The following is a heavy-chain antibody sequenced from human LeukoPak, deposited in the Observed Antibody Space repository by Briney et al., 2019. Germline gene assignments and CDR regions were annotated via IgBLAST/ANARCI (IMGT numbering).Heavy chain of an antibody. J-gene: IGHJ6*02. CDR3: ARDIMTTDDYYYGMDV. CDR1: GFTFSSHW. D-gene: IGHD3-16*01. Sequence: PGGSLRLSCAASGFTFSSHWMHWVRQAPGKGLVWVSRINSDGSSISYADSVKGRFTISRDNAKNTLYLQMNSLRAEDTAVYYCARDIMTTDDYYYGMDVWGQGTTVTVSS. CDR2: INSDGSSI. V-gene: IGHV3-74*01.